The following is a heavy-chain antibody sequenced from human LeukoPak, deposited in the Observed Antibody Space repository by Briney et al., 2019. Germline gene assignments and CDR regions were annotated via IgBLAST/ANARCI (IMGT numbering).Heavy chain of an antibody. Sequence: GGSLRLSCVASGITFSNYAVSWVRQAPEKGLDWVSVISGSAHKIRYADSVKGRFTISRDNSENIVYLQTNNLRVEDTAVYYCARGSSNFYFDYWGQGTLVTVSS. J-gene: IGHJ4*02. CDR2: ISGSAHKI. D-gene: IGHD2-2*01. CDR3: ARGSSNFYFDY. V-gene: IGHV3-23*01. CDR1: GITFSNYA.